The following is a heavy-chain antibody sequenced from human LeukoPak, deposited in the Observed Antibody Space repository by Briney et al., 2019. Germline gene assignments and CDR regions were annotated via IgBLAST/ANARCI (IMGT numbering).Heavy chain of an antibody. CDR1: GGSISSYY. V-gene: IGHV4-59*12. J-gene: IGHJ4*02. D-gene: IGHD3-22*01. Sequence: SETLSLTCTVSGGSISSYYWSWIRQPPGKGLEWIGYIYYSGSTNYNPSLKSRVTISVDTSKNQFSLKLSSVTAADTAVYYCARYNRGDYYYDSSGYYYWGQGTLVTVSS. CDR3: ARYNRGDYYYDSSGYYY. CDR2: IYYSGST.